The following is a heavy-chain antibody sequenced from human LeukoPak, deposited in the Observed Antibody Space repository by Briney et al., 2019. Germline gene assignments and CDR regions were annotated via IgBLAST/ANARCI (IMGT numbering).Heavy chain of an antibody. D-gene: IGHD6-13*01. Sequence: SVKVSCKASGGTFSSYAISWVRHAPGQGLEWMGGIIPIFGTANYAQKFQGRGTITADESTSTAYMELSSLRSEDTAVYYCARVPIAAAGRDEYYFDYWGQGTLVTVSS. V-gene: IGHV1-69*13. CDR2: IIPIFGTA. CDR3: ARVPIAAAGRDEYYFDY. J-gene: IGHJ4*02. CDR1: GGTFSSYA.